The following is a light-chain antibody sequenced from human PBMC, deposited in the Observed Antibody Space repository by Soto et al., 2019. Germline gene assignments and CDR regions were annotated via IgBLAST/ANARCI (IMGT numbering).Light chain of an antibody. Sequence: DIQMTQSPSSVSASVGDRVTIACRASQGISNWLAWYQQKPGKAPKLLIYAASSLHSGVPSRFSGSGSGTDFTLTISCLQPEDFATYFCQQANSFPLTVGGGTKVEI. CDR3: QQANSFPLT. V-gene: IGKV1-12*01. CDR2: AAS. J-gene: IGKJ4*01. CDR1: QGISNW.